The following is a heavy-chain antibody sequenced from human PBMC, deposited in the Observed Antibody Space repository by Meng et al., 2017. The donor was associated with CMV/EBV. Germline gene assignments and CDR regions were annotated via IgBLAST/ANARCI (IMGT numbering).Heavy chain of an antibody. CDR3: ARGGNWFDP. V-gene: IGHV4-34*01. CDR2: INHSGST. CDR1: GGSFSGFH. Sequence: VELQESGPGLLKPSATLSLTCAVYGGSFSGFHWSWIRQPPGKGLEWIGEINHSGSTNYNPSLKSRVTISVDTSKNQFSLKLSSVTAADTAVYYCARGGNWFDPWGQGTLVTVSS. J-gene: IGHJ5*02.